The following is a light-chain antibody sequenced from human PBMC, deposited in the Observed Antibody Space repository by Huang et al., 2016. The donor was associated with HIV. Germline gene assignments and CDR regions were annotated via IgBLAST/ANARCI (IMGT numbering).Light chain of an antibody. CDR3: QQSYSTPRT. Sequence: DIQMTQSPSSLSASVGDRVTITCRASQPITIYLNWYQQKPGKAPKLLIYGASSLQSGVPSRFSGSGSGTDFTLSISSLQPEDSATYYYQQSYSTPRTFGQGTKVEIK. CDR1: QPITIY. V-gene: IGKV1-39*01. J-gene: IGKJ1*01. CDR2: GAS.